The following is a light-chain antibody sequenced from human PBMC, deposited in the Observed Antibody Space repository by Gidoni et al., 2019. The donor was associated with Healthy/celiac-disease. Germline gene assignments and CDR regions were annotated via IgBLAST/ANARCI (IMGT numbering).Light chain of an antibody. CDR1: SSDVGGYNY. CDR2: DVS. Sequence: QSALTPPASLSGSPGPAVTISCTGTSSDVGGYNYVSWYQQHPGKAPKLMIYDVSNRPSGVSNRFSGSKSGNTASLTISGLQAEDEADYYCSSYTSSSTSLYVFGTGTKVTVL. CDR3: SSYTSSSTSLYV. J-gene: IGLJ1*01. V-gene: IGLV2-14*01.